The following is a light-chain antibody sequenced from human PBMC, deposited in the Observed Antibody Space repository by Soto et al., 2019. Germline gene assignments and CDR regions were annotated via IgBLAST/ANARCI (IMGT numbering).Light chain of an antibody. J-gene: IGKJ1*01. CDR3: AQRVWPWT. Sequence: EIVLTQSPATLSLSPGERATLSCRASQSVSSDLAWYQHKPGQAPRLLIYDASNRATGIPNRFSGSGSGTHFTLTISSLEPEDFAVYYWAQRVWPWTVGQGTKVDIK. CDR1: QSVSSD. V-gene: IGKV3-11*01. CDR2: DAS.